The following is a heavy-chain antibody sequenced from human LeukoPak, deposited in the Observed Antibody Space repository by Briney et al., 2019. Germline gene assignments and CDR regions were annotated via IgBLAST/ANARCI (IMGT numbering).Heavy chain of an antibody. J-gene: IGHJ4*02. CDR2: ISYDGSNQ. CDR3: ARAFSVETPDY. CDR1: GFTFITYA. V-gene: IGHV3-30*04. Sequence: GGSLRLSCAASGFTFITYAMHWVGQARGGGLEGVAVISYDGSNQYYADSVKGRFTISRDNSKNTLYLQMNSLRTEDTALYYCARAFSVETPDYWGQGTLVTISS.